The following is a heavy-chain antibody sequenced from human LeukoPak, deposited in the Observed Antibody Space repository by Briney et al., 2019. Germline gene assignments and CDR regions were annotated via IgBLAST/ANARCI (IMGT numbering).Heavy chain of an antibody. V-gene: IGHV3-23*01. D-gene: IGHD6-19*01. J-gene: IGHJ3*01. Sequence: PGGSLRLSCAASGFTFSSYAMSWVRRAPGKGLECVSAISYSGDRTYYTDSVKGRFTISRDNSKNAVDVQMNSLKPEDTAVYYCARGSGITSSGWPVAFDLWGQGTMVIVSS. CDR3: ARGSGITSSGWPVAFDL. CDR1: GFTFSSYA. CDR2: ISYSGDRT.